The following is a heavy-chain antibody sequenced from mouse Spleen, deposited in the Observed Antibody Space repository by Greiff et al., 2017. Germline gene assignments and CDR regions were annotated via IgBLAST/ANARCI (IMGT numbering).Heavy chain of an antibody. Sequence: VMLVESGGGLVQPGGSLKLSCAASGFTFSSYTMSWVRQTPEKRLEWVAYISNGGGSTYYPDTVKGRFTISRDNAKNTLYLQMSSLKSEDTAMYYCARPALYYDYEFAYWGQGTLVTVSA. D-gene: IGHD2-4*01. J-gene: IGHJ3*01. V-gene: IGHV5-12-2*01. CDR3: ARPALYYDYEFAY. CDR1: GFTFSSYT. CDR2: ISNGGGST.